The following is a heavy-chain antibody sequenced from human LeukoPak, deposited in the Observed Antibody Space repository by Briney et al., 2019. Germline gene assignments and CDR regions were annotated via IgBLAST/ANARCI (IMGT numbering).Heavy chain of an antibody. Sequence: PSETLSLTCTVSGGSISNYYWSWIRQPPGMGLEWIGYISYSGSTNYNPSLKSRVTISVDTSKNQFSLRLSSVTAADTAVYYCARLGYGEYLFYSDYWGQGTLVTVSS. D-gene: IGHD4-17*01. V-gene: IGHV4-59*01. J-gene: IGHJ4*02. CDR2: ISYSGST. CDR3: ARLGYGEYLFYSDY. CDR1: GGSISNYY.